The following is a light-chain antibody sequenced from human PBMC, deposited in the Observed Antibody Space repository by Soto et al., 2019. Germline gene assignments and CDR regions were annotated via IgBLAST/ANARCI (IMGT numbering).Light chain of an antibody. J-gene: IGLJ1*01. CDR3: AAWDDSLSGSYV. CDR2: RNN. Sequence: QSALTQPPSASGTPGQRVTISCSGSSSNIGSNYVYWYQQLPGTAPKLLIYRNNQRPSGVPDRFSGSKSGTSASLAISGLRSEDKADYYCAAWDDSLSGSYVFGTGTKVTVL. V-gene: IGLV1-47*01. CDR1: SSNIGSNY.